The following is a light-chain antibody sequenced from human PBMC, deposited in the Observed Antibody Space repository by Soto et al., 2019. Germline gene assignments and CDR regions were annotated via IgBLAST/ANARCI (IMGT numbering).Light chain of an antibody. CDR3: QQYGSSPWT. CDR1: QDIRSSL. J-gene: IGKJ1*01. V-gene: IGKV3-20*01. Sequence: EIVMTQSPATLSVSPGERVTLSCRASQDIRSSLAWYQQKPGQAPRLLIYAASRRATGIPDRFSGSGSGTDFTLTISRLEPEDFAVYYCQQYGSSPWTFGQGTKVDIK. CDR2: AAS.